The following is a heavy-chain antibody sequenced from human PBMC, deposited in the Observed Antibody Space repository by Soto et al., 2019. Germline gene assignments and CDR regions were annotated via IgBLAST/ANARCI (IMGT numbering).Heavy chain of an antibody. D-gene: IGHD6-13*01. J-gene: IGHJ4*02. CDR1: GLTFSNQA. CDR3: AHSGQQLDGLWGY. Sequence: GGSLRLSCAASGLTFSNQAMNWVRQAPGRGLEWVSSISYNAGSTFYADSVKGRFTISRDNSKNTLYLHMNSLRVEDTAVYYCAHSGQQLDGLWGYWGQGTLVTVSS. CDR2: ISYNAGST. V-gene: IGHV3-23*01.